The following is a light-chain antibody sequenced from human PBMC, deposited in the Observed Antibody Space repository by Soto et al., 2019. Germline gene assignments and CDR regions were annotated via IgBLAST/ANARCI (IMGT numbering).Light chain of an antibody. Sequence: IVLTQSPGTLSLSPGERATLSCRASQTVSGSYLAWYQHKPGQAPRLLIHGASTRATGIPDRFSGSGSGTDFTLTISRLEPEDFAVYYCQQYGSSGTFGQGTKVDIK. CDR1: QTVSGSY. CDR2: GAS. J-gene: IGKJ1*01. V-gene: IGKV3-20*01. CDR3: QQYGSSGT.